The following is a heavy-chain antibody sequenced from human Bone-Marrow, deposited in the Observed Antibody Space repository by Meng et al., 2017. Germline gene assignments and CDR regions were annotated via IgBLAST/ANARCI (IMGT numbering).Heavy chain of an antibody. CDR3: ARAGYYASSNYYPHDY. CDR1: GYTFTTYA. CDR2: INTNTGNP. Sequence: ASAMVSCKASGYTFTTYAMIWVRQAPGQGLEWMGWINTNTGNPTYAQGFTGRFVFSLDTSVSTAYLQISNLKAEDTAVYYCARAGYYASSNYYPHDYWGQGTLVTVSS. V-gene: IGHV7-4-1*02. D-gene: IGHD3-22*01. J-gene: IGHJ4*02.